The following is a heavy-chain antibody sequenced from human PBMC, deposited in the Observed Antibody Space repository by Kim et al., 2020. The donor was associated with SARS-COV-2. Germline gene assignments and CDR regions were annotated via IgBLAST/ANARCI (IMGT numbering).Heavy chain of an antibody. CDR3: ARDPIVVVPAAPYFDY. Sequence: VKGRFTISRDNAKNSLFLQMNSLRDEDTAVYYCARDPIVVVPAAPYFDYWGQGTLVTVSS. D-gene: IGHD2-2*01. V-gene: IGHV3-48*02. J-gene: IGHJ4*02.